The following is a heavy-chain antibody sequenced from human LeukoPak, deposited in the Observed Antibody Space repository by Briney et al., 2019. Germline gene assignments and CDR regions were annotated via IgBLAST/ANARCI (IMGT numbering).Heavy chain of an antibody. CDR2: IKRDGSTK. CDR3: AREDGRDGYNSIDY. CDR1: GFSFSSYW. V-gene: IGHV3-7*01. D-gene: IGHD5-24*01. Sequence: GGSLRLSCAASGFSFSSYWMSWVRQAPGKGPEWVAGIKRDGSTKYYVDSVKGRFTISRDNARNLLYLQMNSLRAEDTAVYYCAREDGRDGYNSIDYWGQGTLVTVSS. J-gene: IGHJ4*02.